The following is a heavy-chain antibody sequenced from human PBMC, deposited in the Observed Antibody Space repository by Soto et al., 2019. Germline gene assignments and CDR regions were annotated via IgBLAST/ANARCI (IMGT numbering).Heavy chain of an antibody. CDR3: ARPCSSTSCYVERSRYYYYYYMDV. D-gene: IGHD2-2*01. CDR1: GGSFSGYY. V-gene: IGHV4-34*01. Sequence: NPSETLSLTCAVYGGSFSGYYWSWIRQPPGKGLEWIGEINHSGSTNYNPSLKSRVTISVDTSKNQFSLKLSSVTAADTAVYYCARPCSSTSCYVERSRYYYYYYMDVWGKGTTVTVSS. CDR2: INHSGST. J-gene: IGHJ6*03.